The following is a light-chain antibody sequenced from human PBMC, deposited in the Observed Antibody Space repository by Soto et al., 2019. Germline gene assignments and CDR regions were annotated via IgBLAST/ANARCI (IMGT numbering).Light chain of an antibody. Sequence: QSALTQPPSASGSPGQSVTISCTGTSSDVGGYNYVSWYQQHPGKAPKLMISEVSKRTSGVPDRFSGSKSGNTASLTVSGLHAEDEADYYFSSFAGNNNLVFGGGTKLTVL. V-gene: IGLV2-8*01. J-gene: IGLJ2*01. CDR2: EVS. CDR1: SSDVGGYNY. CDR3: SSFAGNNNLV.